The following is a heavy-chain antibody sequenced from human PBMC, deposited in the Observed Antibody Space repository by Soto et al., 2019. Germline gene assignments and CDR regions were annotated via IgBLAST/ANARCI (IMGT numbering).Heavy chain of an antibody. D-gene: IGHD5-18*01. CDR2: ISAYNGNT. V-gene: IGHV1-18*01. Sequence: QVQLVQSGAEVKKPGASVKVSCKASGYTFTSYGISWVRQAPGQGLEWMGWISAYNGNTNYAQKLQGRVTMTTDTSTSPAYMKLRSLRSDDTAMYYCAKTFGYSDAIDYWGQGTLVTVSS. J-gene: IGHJ4*02. CDR3: AKTFGYSDAIDY. CDR1: GYTFTSYG.